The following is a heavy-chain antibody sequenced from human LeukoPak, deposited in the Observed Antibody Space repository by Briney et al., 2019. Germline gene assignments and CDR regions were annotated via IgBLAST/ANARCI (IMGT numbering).Heavy chain of an antibody. J-gene: IGHJ3*02. CDR1: GGTFSSYA. CDR3: ARGSYDSSGYYFDAFDI. CDR2: ISAYNGNT. V-gene: IGHV1-18*01. Sequence: ASVKVSCKASGGTFSSYAISWVRQAPGQGLEWMGWISAYNGNTNYAQKLQGRVAMTTDTSTSTAYMELRSLRSDDTAVYYCARGSYDSSGYYFDAFDIWGQGTMVTVSS. D-gene: IGHD3-22*01.